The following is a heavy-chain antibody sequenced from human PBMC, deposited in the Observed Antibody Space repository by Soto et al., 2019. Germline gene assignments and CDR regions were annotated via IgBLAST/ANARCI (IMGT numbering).Heavy chain of an antibody. J-gene: IGHJ4*02. CDR3: ATSFLRAALTGFDY. Sequence: ASVKVSCKVSGYTLTELSMHWVRQAPGKGLEWMGGFDPEDGETIYAQKFQGRVTMTEDTSTDTAYMELSSLRSEDTAVYYCATSFLRAALTGFDYWGQGTLVTVSS. D-gene: IGHD2-15*01. CDR2: FDPEDGET. V-gene: IGHV1-24*01. CDR1: GYTLTELS.